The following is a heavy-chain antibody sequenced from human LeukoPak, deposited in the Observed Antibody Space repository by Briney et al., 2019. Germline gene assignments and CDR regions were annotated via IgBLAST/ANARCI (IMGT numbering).Heavy chain of an antibody. V-gene: IGHV1-69*13. Sequence: ASVKVSCKASGYTFTGYYMHWVRQAPGQGLEWMGGIIPIFGTANYAQRFQGRVTITADESTSTAYMELSSLRSEDTAVYYCARPSLYYYEMGRGFDYWGQGTLVTVSS. CDR1: GYTFTGYY. CDR2: IIPIFGTA. D-gene: IGHD3-22*01. CDR3: ARPSLYYYEMGRGFDY. J-gene: IGHJ4*02.